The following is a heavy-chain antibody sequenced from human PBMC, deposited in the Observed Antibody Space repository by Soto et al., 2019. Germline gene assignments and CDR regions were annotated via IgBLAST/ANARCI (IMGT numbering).Heavy chain of an antibody. D-gene: IGHD3-22*01. CDR1: GFTFSSYA. V-gene: IGHV3-23*01. CDR2: ISGSGGST. Sequence: EVQLLESGGGLVQPGGSLRLSCAASGFTFSSYAMSWVRQAPGKGLEWVSAISGSGGSTYYADSVKGRFTISRDNSKNTLYLQMNSLRAEDTAAYYCANCLSSSGYYSSYWYFDLWGRGTLVTVSS. J-gene: IGHJ2*01. CDR3: ANCLSSSGYYSSYWYFDL.